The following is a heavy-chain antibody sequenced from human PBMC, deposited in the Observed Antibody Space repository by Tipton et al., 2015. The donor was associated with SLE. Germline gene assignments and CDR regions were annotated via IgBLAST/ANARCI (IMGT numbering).Heavy chain of an antibody. CDR3: ARDVLPFDY. J-gene: IGHJ4*02. V-gene: IGHV3-23*01. CDR2: ISYSGSRT. CDR1: GFTFSSYS. Sequence: SLRLSCAASGFTFSSYSMSWVRQAPGKGLEWVSAISYSGSRTYYAYPVKGRFTISRDNSKSTLYLQMNSLTVDDTAVYYCARDVLPFDYWGQGTLVSVSS.